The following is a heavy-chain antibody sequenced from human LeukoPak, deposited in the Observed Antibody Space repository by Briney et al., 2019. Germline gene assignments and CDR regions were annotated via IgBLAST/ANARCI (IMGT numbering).Heavy chain of an antibody. Sequence: SGPTLVKSTQTLTLTCTFSGFSLSTSGMCVSWIRQPPGKALEWLARIDWDDDKYYSTSLKTRLAISKDTSKNQVVLTMTNMDPVDTATYYCARIEDYSNYDWFDPWGQGTLVTVSS. J-gene: IGHJ5*02. CDR2: IDWDDDK. CDR3: ARIEDYSNYDWFDP. V-gene: IGHV2-70*11. D-gene: IGHD4-11*01. CDR1: GFSLSTSGMC.